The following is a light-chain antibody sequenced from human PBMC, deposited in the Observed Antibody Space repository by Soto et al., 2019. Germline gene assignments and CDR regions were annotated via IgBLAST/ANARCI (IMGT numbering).Light chain of an antibody. J-gene: IGKJ3*01. Sequence: EIVLTQSPGTLSLSPGERATLSCRASQSVSSSYLAWYQQKPGQAPRLLIYGASSRATGIPARFSGSGSGTDFTLTINRLEPEDFAVYYCQLYGSSTFTFGPGTKVDIK. CDR1: QSVSSSY. CDR3: QLYGSSTFT. V-gene: IGKV3-20*01. CDR2: GAS.